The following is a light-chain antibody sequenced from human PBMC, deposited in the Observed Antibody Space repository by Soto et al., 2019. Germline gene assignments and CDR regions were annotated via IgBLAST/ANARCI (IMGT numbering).Light chain of an antibody. Sequence: DIVLTQCPGTLSLSPGERDTLSCMASQSVSSSYLAWYQQKPGQAPRLLIYGASSRATGITDRFSGSGSGTDFTLTISRLEPEDFAVYYCQQYGSSPITVGQGTRLDIK. CDR1: QSVSSSY. V-gene: IGKV3-20*01. CDR2: GAS. CDR3: QQYGSSPIT. J-gene: IGKJ5*01.